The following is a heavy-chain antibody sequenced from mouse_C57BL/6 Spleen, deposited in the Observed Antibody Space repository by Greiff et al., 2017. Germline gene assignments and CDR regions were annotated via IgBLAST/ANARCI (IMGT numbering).Heavy chain of an antibody. CDR2: ISGGGGNT. CDR1: GFTFSSYT. Sequence: EVKLMESGGGLVKPGGSLKLSCAASGFTFSSYTMSWVRQTPEKRLEWVATISGGGGNTYYPDSVKGRFTISRDNAKNTLYLQVSSLRSEDTALYYCARPSPYYGSSHWYFDVWGTGTTVTVSS. V-gene: IGHV5-9*01. J-gene: IGHJ1*03. CDR3: ARPSPYYGSSHWYFDV. D-gene: IGHD1-1*01.